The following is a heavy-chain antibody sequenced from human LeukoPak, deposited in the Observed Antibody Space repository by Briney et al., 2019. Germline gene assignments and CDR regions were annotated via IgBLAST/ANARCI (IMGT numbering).Heavy chain of an antibody. J-gene: IGHJ5*02. CDR2: ISRSSNYI. V-gene: IGHV3-21*01. CDR3: ARGVEMATIPNWFDP. CDR1: GFTFSTYN. D-gene: IGHD5-24*01. Sequence: GGSLRLSCAASGFTFSTYNMNWVRQAPGKGLEWVSSISRSSNYIYYADSVRGRFTISRDNAKNSLYLQMNSLRAEDTAVYYCARGVEMATIPNWFDPWGHGTLVTVSS.